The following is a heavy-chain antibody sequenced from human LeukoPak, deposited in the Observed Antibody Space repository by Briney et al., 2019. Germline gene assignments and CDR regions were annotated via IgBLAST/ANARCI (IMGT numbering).Heavy chain of an antibody. V-gene: IGHV1-18*01. J-gene: IGHJ4*02. Sequence: ASVKVSCKASGYTFTSYGISWVRQAPGQGLEWMGWISAYNGNTNYAQKLQGRVTMTTDTSTSTAYMELRSLRSDDTAVYYCARDLLLVGASVFDYWGQGTLVTASS. D-gene: IGHD1-26*01. CDR2: ISAYNGNT. CDR3: ARDLLLVGASVFDY. CDR1: GYTFTSYG.